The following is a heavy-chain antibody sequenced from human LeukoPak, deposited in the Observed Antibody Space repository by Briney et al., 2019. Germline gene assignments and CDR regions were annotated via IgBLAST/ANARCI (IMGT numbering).Heavy chain of an antibody. CDR1: VGSITASY. D-gene: IGHD2-15*01. Sequence: PSETLSLTCTVSVGSITASYWTWVRQPPGKALEYIGYISNSWSTNYNPALKRRGPLSVDTAKNHFSVHQTSVPDADTAVYYRARDNHLGFSSGTKYYPYFFDSWGQGIQVTVSS. CDR3: ARDNHLGFSSGTKYYPYFFDS. CDR2: ISNSWST. J-gene: IGHJ4*02. V-gene: IGHV4-59*01.